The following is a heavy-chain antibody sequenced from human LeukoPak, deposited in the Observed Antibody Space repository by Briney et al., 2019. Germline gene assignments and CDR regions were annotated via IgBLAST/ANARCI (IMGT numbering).Heavy chain of an antibody. CDR3: ARHLAPYRPFHD. D-gene: IGHD1-14*01. CDR1: GASISTYY. J-gene: IGHJ4*02. V-gene: IGHV4-4*09. Sequence: SETLSLTCTVSGASISTYYWTWVRQPPGKGLEWIGSMYTSVTTKYNPSLKSRGTISVDTSKNRSSLNLISVTAADTAVYYCARHLAPYRPFHDWGQGSLVTVSS. CDR2: MYTSVTT.